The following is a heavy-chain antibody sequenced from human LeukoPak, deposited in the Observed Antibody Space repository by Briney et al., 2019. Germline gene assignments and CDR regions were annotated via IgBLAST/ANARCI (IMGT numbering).Heavy chain of an antibody. D-gene: IGHD6-13*01. Sequence: SETLSLTCTVSGGSISSYYWSWIRQPPGKGLEWIGYIYYSGSTNYNPSLKSRVTISVDTSKNQFSLKLSSVTAADTAVYYCAREINGYSSSWYYALDAFDIWGQGTMVTVSS. J-gene: IGHJ3*02. CDR2: IYYSGST. CDR3: AREINGYSSSWYYALDAFDI. V-gene: IGHV4-59*01. CDR1: GGSISSYY.